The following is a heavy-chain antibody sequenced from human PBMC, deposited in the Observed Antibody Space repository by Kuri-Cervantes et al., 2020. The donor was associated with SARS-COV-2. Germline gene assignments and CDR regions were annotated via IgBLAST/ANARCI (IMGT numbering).Heavy chain of an antibody. J-gene: IGHJ4*02. CDR3: AKDDTGDYGPTYFDY. Sequence: GESLKISCAASGFTFADYAMSWVRQAPGKGLEWVSSISASGGSANYADSVKGRLTVSRDNSKNTLYLQMNSLRAEDTAVYYCAKDDTGDYGPTYFDYWGQGTLVTVSS. D-gene: IGHD4-17*01. CDR2: ISASGGSA. CDR1: GFTFADYA. V-gene: IGHV3-23*01.